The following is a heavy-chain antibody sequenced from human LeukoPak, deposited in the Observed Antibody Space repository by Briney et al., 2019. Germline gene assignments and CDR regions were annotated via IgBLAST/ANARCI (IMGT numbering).Heavy chain of an antibody. V-gene: IGHV4-59*11. D-gene: IGHD3-10*01. CDR3: ASSVAGFRYYYYYMDV. CDR2: IYYSGST. J-gene: IGHJ6*03. CDR1: GGSISSHY. Sequence: AETLALTCTVSGGSISSHYWSWIRQPPGKGLEWMGDIYYSGSTNYNPSLKSRVTISVDTSKNKSSLTLSSVTAADAAVYYCASSVAGFRYYYYYMDVWGKGTTVTVSS.